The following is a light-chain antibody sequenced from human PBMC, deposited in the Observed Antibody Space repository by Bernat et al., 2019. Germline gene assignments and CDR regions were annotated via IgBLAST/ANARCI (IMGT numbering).Light chain of an antibody. Sequence: ETVLTQSPGTLSLSPGARATLSCRASKSVSSNYLAWFQHKPGQGPRLLIFGASTRATGIPDRFSGSGSGTDFTLTISRLEPEDFAVYYCQQYDSSPWTFGQGTKVEI. V-gene: IGKV3-20*01. CDR3: QQYDSSPWT. J-gene: IGKJ1*01. CDR2: GAS. CDR1: KSVSSNY.